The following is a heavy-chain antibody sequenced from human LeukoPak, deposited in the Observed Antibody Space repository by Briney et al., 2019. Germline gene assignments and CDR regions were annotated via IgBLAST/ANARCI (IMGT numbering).Heavy chain of an antibody. J-gene: IGHJ4*02. V-gene: IGHV5-51*01. CDR1: GYSFTSYW. CDR2: IYPGDSDT. D-gene: IGHD3-22*01. CDR3: ARQDGYYYDSSGYYY. Sequence: GESLKISCKGSGYSFTSYWIGWVRKMPGKGLEWLGFIYPGDSDTRYSPSFQGQVTISADKSISTAYLQWSSLKASDTAMYYCARQDGYYYDSSGYYYWGQGTLVTVSS.